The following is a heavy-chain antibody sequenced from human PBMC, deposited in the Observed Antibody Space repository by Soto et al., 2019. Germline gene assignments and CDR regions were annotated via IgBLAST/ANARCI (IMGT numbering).Heavy chain of an antibody. D-gene: IGHD6-13*01. CDR3: AKGGSSWYHYYYGMDV. J-gene: IGHJ6*02. CDR2: ISGSGGST. V-gene: IGHV3-23*01. Sequence: GGSLRLSCAASGFTFSSYAMSWVRQAPGKGLEWVSAISGSGGSTSYADSGKGRFTISRDNSKNTLYLQMNSLRAEDTAVYYCAKGGSSWYHYYYGMDVWGQGTTVTVSS. CDR1: GFTFSSYA.